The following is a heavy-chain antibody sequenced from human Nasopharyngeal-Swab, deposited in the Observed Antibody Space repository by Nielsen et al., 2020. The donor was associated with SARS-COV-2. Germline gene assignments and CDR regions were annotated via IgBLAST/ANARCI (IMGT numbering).Heavy chain of an antibody. J-gene: IGHJ4*02. CDR2: IKQDGSEK. D-gene: IGHD6-13*01. Sequence: VRQAPGKGLEWVANIKQDGSEKYYVDSVKGRFTISRDNAKNSLYLQMNSLGAEDTAVYYCARDAFPGIAAAGSDYWGQGTLVTVSS. V-gene: IGHV3-7*01. CDR3: ARDAFPGIAAAGSDY.